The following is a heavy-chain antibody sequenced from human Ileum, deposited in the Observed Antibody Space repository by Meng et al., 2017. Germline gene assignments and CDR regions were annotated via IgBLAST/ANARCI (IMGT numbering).Heavy chain of an antibody. CDR2: INTDGSDT. V-gene: IGHV3-74*01. J-gene: IGHJ5*02. CDR3: ARDKPHNWFDP. CDR1: GFTFSSSW. Sequence: EGQWLGSGGGLVRPGGPIRLSCPASGFTFSSSWMHWVRQAPGKGLVWVARINTDGSDTRYADSVKGRFTISRDNAQNMVYLQMNSLRAEDTAVYYCARDKPHNWFDPWGQGTLVTVSS.